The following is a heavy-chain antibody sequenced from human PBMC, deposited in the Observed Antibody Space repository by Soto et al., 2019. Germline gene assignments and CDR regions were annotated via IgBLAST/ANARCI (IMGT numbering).Heavy chain of an antibody. D-gene: IGHD3-16*01. CDR3: VRGGAAH. Sequence: EVQLVESGGGMVQPGGSLRLSCAASGFTFSDSAMSWVRQAPGKGLEWVAYISTSSLSKYYADSVKGRFTISRDNAKSSLDLQMGSLRVEDTAVYYCVRGGAAHWGHGTLVAVSP. CDR1: GFTFSDSA. J-gene: IGHJ4*01. V-gene: IGHV3-48*01. CDR2: ISTSSLSK.